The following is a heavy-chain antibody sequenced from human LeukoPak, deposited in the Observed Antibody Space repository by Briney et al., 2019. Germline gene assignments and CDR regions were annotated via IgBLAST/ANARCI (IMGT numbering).Heavy chain of an antibody. D-gene: IGHD1-26*01. CDR1: GYTFTSYD. CDR2: MNPNSGNT. Sequence: ASVKVSCKASGYTFTSYDINWVRQATGQGLEWMGWMNPNSGNTGYAQKFQGRVTMTRNTSISTAYMELSSLRSEDTAVYYCARDPGYSGSSNFDYWGQGTLVTVSS. V-gene: IGHV1-8*01. CDR3: ARDPGYSGSSNFDY. J-gene: IGHJ4*02.